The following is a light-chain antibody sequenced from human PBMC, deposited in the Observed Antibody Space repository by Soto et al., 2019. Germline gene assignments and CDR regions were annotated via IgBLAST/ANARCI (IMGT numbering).Light chain of an antibody. CDR2: GAS. V-gene: IGKV3-20*01. Sequence: EIVMTQSPATLSVSPGERATLSCRASQSVSSSYLAWYQQEPGQAPRLLIYGASSRATGIPDRFSGSGSGTDLTLTISRLEPEDFAVYYCQQYGSSPWTFGQGTKVDIK. CDR1: QSVSSSY. CDR3: QQYGSSPWT. J-gene: IGKJ1*01.